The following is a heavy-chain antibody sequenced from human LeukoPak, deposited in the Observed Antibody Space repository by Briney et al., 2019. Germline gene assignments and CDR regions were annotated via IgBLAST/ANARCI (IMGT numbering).Heavy chain of an antibody. J-gene: IGHJ3*02. CDR2: IYHSGST. CDR3: ARASIILSAFDI. V-gene: IGHV4-30-2*01. CDR1: GGSISSGGYS. D-gene: IGHD5-12*01. Sequence: PSETLSLTCAVSGGSISSGGYSWSWLRQPPGKGLEWIGYIYHSGSTYYNPSLKSRVTISVDRSKNRFSLKLSSVTAADTAVYYCARASIILSAFDIWGQGTMVTVSS.